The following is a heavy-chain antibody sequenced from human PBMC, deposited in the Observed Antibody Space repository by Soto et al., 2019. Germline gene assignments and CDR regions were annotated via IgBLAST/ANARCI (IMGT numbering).Heavy chain of an antibody. D-gene: IGHD3-22*01. CDR1: GYSFTSYW. J-gene: IGHJ3*02. CDR2: IYPGDSDT. CDR3: ARSNPMYYYDSSGPPHAFDI. V-gene: IGHV5-51*01. Sequence: PGESLKISCKGSGYSFTSYWIGWVRQMPGKGLEWMGIIYPGDSDTRYSLSFQGQVTISADKSISTAYLQWSSLKASDTAMYYCARSNPMYYYDSSGPPHAFDIWGQGTMVTVSS.